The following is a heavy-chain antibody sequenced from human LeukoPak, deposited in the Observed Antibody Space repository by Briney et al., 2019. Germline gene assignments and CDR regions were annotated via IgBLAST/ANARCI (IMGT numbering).Heavy chain of an antibody. CDR3: ARGGEDSPLWFEPKQYHFDY. D-gene: IGHD3-10*01. Sequence: TGGPLRLSCAASGFIVSNNYMTWVRQPPGKGLEWVSAIYSGGTTYYADSVKGRFTISRDDSKNTVFLQMNSLRAEDTAVYYCARGGEDSPLWFEPKQYHFDYWGQGALVTVSS. V-gene: IGHV3-53*01. J-gene: IGHJ4*02. CDR1: GFIVSNNY. CDR2: IYSGGTT.